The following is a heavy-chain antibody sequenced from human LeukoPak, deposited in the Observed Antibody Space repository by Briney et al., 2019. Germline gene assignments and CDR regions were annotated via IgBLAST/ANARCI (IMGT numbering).Heavy chain of an antibody. CDR2: ISATGGTT. D-gene: IGHD5-18*01. CDR1: GFTFSSYG. V-gene: IGHV3-23*01. J-gene: IGHJ5*02. CDR3: ARGRGYSQSNWVDP. Sequence: GGSLRLSCAASGFTFSSYGMSWVRQAPGKGLEWVSAISATGGTTYYADSVKGRFTISRDNSKNTLYLQMNSLRAEDTAVYYCARGRGYSQSNWVDPWGQGTMVTVSA.